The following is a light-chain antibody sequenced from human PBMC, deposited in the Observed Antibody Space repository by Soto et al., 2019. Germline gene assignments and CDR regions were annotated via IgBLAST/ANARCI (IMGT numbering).Light chain of an antibody. CDR3: QQYNNWPWT. CDR2: GAS. J-gene: IGKJ1*01. Sequence: EIVMTQSPATLSVSPGERATLSCRASQSVSSNLAWYQQKPGQAPRLLIYGASTRATGIPGRFSGSGSGTEFTLTISSLESEDFAVYYCQQYNNWPWTFGQGTNVEIK. CDR1: QSVSSN. V-gene: IGKV3-15*01.